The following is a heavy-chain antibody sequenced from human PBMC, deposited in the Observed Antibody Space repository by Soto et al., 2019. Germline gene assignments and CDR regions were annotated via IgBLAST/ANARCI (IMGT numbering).Heavy chain of an antibody. CDR3: AKDNRDAVVVVAATSVDY. V-gene: IGHV3-23*01. CDR2: ISGSGGST. Sequence: GGSLRLSCAASGFTFSSYAMSWVRQAPGKGLEWVSAISGSGGSTYYADSVKGRFTISRDNSKNTLYLQMNSLRAEDTAVYYCAKDNRDAVVVVAATSVDYWGQGTLVTVSS. J-gene: IGHJ4*02. D-gene: IGHD2-15*01. CDR1: GFTFSSYA.